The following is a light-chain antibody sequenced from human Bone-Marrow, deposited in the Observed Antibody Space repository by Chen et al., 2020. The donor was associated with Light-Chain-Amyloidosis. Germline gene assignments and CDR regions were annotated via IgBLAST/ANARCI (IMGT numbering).Light chain of an antibody. Sequence: SYELTQPPSVSVSPGQTARITCSGADLPTKYAYWYQQKPGQAPVLVIHRDTERPSGISERLSGTRPGKTATLNVRRVQAEDEADYHCQSADSSGTYEVIFGGGTKLTVL. J-gene: IGLJ2*01. CDR1: DLPTKY. V-gene: IGLV3-25*03. CDR3: QSADSSGTYEVI. CDR2: RDT.